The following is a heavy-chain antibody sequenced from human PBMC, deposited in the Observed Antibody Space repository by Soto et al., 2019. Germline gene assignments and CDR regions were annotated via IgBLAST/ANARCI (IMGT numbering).Heavy chain of an antibody. CDR3: AREPSYYDFWSGYPSQGIDY. D-gene: IGHD3-3*01. J-gene: IGHJ4*02. V-gene: IGHV3-21*01. CDR2: ISSSSSYI. Sequence: LXXSCAASVFTFSSYSMNWVRQVPVKGLEWVSSISSSSSYIYYADSVKGRFTISRDNAKNSLYLQMNSLRAEDTAVYYCAREPSYYDFWSGYPSQGIDYWGQGTLVTVSS. CDR1: VFTFSSYS.